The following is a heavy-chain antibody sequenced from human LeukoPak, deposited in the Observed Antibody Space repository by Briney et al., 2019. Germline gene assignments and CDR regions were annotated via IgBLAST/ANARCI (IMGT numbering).Heavy chain of an antibody. V-gene: IGHV1-2*02. Sequence: ASVKVSCKASGYTFTGYYMHWVRQAPGQGLEWMGWINPNSGGTNYAQKFQGRVTMTRDTSISTAYMELSRLRSDDTAVYYCASLYGSGSRPADYWGQGTLVTVSS. J-gene: IGHJ4*02. CDR2: INPNSGGT. CDR3: ASLYGSGSRPADY. D-gene: IGHD3-10*01. CDR1: GYTFTGYY.